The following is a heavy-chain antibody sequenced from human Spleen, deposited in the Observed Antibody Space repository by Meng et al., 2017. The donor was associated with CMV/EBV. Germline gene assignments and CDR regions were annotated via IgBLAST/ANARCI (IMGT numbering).Heavy chain of an antibody. J-gene: IGHJ4*02. CDR1: GFTVSSNY. V-gene: IGHV3-66*02. CDR2: IQNDGTT. D-gene: IGHD3-3*01. CDR3: ASHDFWSGNRDY. Sequence: GGSLRLSCTASGFTVSSNYMSWVRQAPGKGLEWVSIIQNDGTTYYTDSVKGRFTISRDNSKNTLYLQMNSLRTEDTAVYYCASHDFWSGNRDYWGQGALVTVSS.